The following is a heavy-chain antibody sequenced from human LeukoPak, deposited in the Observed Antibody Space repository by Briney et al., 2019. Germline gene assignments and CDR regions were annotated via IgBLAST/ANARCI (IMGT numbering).Heavy chain of an antibody. Sequence: GGSLRLSCAASGFTFISYAMSWVRQAPGKGLEWVSGISGSGGSTYYADSVKGRFTISRDNSKNTLYLQMNSLRAEDTAVYYCAKDLDYYGSTGLDYWGQGRLVTVSS. J-gene: IGHJ4*02. D-gene: IGHD3-10*01. CDR2: ISGSGGST. CDR1: GFTFISYA. CDR3: AKDLDYYGSTGLDY. V-gene: IGHV3-23*01.